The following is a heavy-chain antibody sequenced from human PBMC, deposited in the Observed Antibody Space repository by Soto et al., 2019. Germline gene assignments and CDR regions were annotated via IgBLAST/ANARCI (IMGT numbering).Heavy chain of an antibody. Sequence: QVQLVESGGGVVQPGRSLRLSCAASGFTFSSYGMHWVRQAPGKGLEWVAVIWYDGSNKYYADSVKGRFTISRDNSKNXPYLQMNSLRAEDTAVYYCAKGFGPATSYYYYGMDVWGQGTTVTVSS. CDR1: GFTFSSYG. J-gene: IGHJ6*02. D-gene: IGHD2-15*01. CDR3: AKGFGPATSYYYYGMDV. V-gene: IGHV3-33*06. CDR2: IWYDGSNK.